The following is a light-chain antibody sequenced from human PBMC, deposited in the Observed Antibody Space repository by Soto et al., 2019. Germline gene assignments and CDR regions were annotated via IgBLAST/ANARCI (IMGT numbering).Light chain of an antibody. V-gene: IGKV1-39*01. Sequence: DIQMTQSPSSLSAFVGDRVTITCRASQSISNYLNWYQQKPGKAPKNLIYSASSLQRGVPSRFSGTGSGTDFTLTISSLQPEDFATYYCQQNYNFPRTFGQGTKVEIK. CDR1: QSISNY. J-gene: IGKJ1*01. CDR2: SAS. CDR3: QQNYNFPRT.